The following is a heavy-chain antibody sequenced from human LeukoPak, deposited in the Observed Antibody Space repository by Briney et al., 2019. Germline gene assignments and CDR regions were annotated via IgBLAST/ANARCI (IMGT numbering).Heavy chain of an antibody. J-gene: IGHJ4*02. CDR1: GGSFSGYY. D-gene: IGHD3-10*01. V-gene: IGHV4-34*01. Sequence: SETLSLTCAVYGGSFSGYYWSWIRQPPGKGLEWIGEINHSGSTNYNPSLKSRVTMSVDTSKNQFSLKLTSVSAADTAVYYCVKEELLYFGASKIRGFDSWGQGTLVTVFS. CDR2: INHSGST. CDR3: VKEELLYFGASKIRGFDS.